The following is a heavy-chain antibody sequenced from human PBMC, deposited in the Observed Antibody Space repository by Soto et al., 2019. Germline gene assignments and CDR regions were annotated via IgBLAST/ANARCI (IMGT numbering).Heavy chain of an antibody. CDR1: GGSISSGGYY. D-gene: IGHD5-12*01. J-gene: IGHJ5*02. CDR2: IYYSGST. Sequence: QVQLQESGPGLVKPSQTLSLTCTVSGGSISSGGYYWSWIRQHPGTGLEWIGYIYYSGSTYYNPSLKSRVTISVDTSKNQSSLKLSSVTAADTAVYYCARDRGNYSGYGGQWFDPWGQGTLVTVSS. V-gene: IGHV4-31*03. CDR3: ARDRGNYSGYGGQWFDP.